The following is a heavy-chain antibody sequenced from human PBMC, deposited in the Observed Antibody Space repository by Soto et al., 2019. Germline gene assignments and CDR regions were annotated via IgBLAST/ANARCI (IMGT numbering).Heavy chain of an antibody. CDR2: MDYSGST. V-gene: IGHV4-39*01. CDR3: ARHARYYDILTGYSTLSWFDP. Sequence: SETLSLTCTVSGGSISASSYYWAWIRQPPGKGLEWIGSMDYSGSTYYNPSLKSRVTISVDTSKNQFSLKLSSLTAADTAVYYCARHARYYDILTGYSTLSWFDPWGQGTLLTVSS. J-gene: IGHJ5*02. CDR1: GGSISASSYY. D-gene: IGHD3-9*01.